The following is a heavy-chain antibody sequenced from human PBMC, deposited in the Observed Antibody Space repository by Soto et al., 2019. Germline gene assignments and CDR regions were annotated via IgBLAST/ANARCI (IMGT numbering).Heavy chain of an antibody. V-gene: IGHV3-23*01. Sequence: EVQLLESGGGLVQAGGSLRLSCAASGFSFGNFAMNRVRQPPGKGLEWVSSVDYSGTYTFYAASVKGRFSISRDNSHNMVYLEMNSLRADDTAVYYCTKRSGGFSEFDYWGQGALVIVSS. D-gene: IGHD5-12*01. CDR2: VDYSGTYT. J-gene: IGHJ4*02. CDR1: GFSFGNFA. CDR3: TKRSGGFSEFDY.